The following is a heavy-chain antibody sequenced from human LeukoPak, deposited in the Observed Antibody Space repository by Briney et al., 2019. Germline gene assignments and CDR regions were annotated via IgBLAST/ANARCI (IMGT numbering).Heavy chain of an antibody. V-gene: IGHV3-30*18. Sequence: PGGSLRLSCAASGFTFSSYGMHWVRQAPGKGLEWVAVISYDGSNRYYADSVKGRFTISRDNSKNTLYLQMNSLRAEDTAVYYCAKLSSAGAVVGRGWFDPWGQGTLVTVSS. D-gene: IGHD1-26*01. J-gene: IGHJ5*02. CDR2: ISYDGSNR. CDR1: GFTFSSYG. CDR3: AKLSSAGAVVGRGWFDP.